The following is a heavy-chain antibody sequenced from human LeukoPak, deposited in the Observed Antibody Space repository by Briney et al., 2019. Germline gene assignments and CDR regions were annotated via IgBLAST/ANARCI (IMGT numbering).Heavy chain of an antibody. CDR1: GFTFSRYA. J-gene: IGHJ4*02. CDR2: ISTNGGVT. CDR3: VKDVSSTYYYFDY. V-gene: IGHV3-64D*09. D-gene: IGHD6-13*01. Sequence: PGGSLRLSCSASGFTFSRYAMHWVRQAPGKGLEYVSAISTNGGVTYYADSVKGRFTISRDNSKDTLHLEISSLRVDDTAVYYCVKDVSSTYYYFDYWGQGTLVTVSS.